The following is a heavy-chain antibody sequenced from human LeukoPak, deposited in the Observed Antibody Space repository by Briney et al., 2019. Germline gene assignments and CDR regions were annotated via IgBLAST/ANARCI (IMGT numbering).Heavy chain of an antibody. Sequence: SGGSLRLSCAASGFIFSTYWMSWVRQAPGKGLEWVANIKQDGSEKYYVDSVKGRFTISRDNAKNSLYLQMNSLRAEDTAVYYCARVGDRYDFWSGYPLYYFDYWGQGTLVTVSS. CDR2: IKQDGSEK. CDR1: GFIFSTYW. J-gene: IGHJ4*02. D-gene: IGHD3-3*01. V-gene: IGHV3-7*03. CDR3: ARVGDRYDFWSGYPLYYFDY.